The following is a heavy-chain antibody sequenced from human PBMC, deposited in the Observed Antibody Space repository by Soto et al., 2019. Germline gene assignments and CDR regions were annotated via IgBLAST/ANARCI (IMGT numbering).Heavy chain of an antibody. Sequence: SETLSLTCAVYGGSFSGYYWSWIRQPPGKGLEWIGEINHSGSTNYNPSLKSRVTISVDTSKNQFSLKLSSVTAADTAVYYCARDAGGGSGGSCYWGGNPFDLWGQGTMVTVS. CDR1: GGSFSGYY. CDR3: ARDAGGGSGGSCYWGGNPFDL. V-gene: IGHV4-34*01. J-gene: IGHJ3*01. CDR2: INHSGST. D-gene: IGHD2-15*01.